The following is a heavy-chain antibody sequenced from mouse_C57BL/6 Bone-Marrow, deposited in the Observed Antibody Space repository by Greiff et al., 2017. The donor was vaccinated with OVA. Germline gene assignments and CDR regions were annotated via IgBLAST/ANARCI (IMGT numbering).Heavy chain of an antibody. CDR3: AIFYYGSSYWYFAV. CDR1: GYTFTSYW. CDR2: IHPNSGST. D-gene: IGHD1-1*01. Sequence: VQLQQPGAELVKPGASVKLSCKASGYTFTSYWMHWVKQRPGQGLEWIGMIHPNSGSTNYNEKFKSKATLTVDKSSSTAYMQLSSLTSEDSAVYYCAIFYYGSSYWYFAVWGTGTTVTVSS. V-gene: IGHV1-64*01. J-gene: IGHJ1*03.